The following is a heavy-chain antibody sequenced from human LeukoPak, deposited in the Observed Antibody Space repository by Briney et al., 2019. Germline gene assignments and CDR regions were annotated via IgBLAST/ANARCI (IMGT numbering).Heavy chain of an antibody. CDR2: VIPIFGTA. V-gene: IGHV1-69*05. Sequence: SVKVSCKASGGTFSSYAISWMRQAPGQGLEWMGRVIPIFGTANYAQKFQGRVTITTDESTSTAYMELSSLRSEDTAVYYCAREILGDDYGDYEDAFDIWGQGTMVTVSS. D-gene: IGHD4-17*01. CDR3: AREILGDDYGDYEDAFDI. CDR1: GGTFSSYA. J-gene: IGHJ3*02.